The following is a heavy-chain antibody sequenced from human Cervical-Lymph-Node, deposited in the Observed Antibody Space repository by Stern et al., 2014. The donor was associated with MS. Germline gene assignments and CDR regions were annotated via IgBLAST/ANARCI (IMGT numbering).Heavy chain of an antibody. J-gene: IGHJ4*02. D-gene: IGHD1-14*01. CDR1: GYKFSIYW. V-gene: IGHV5-51*01. CDR3: ARQTTAWASDV. Sequence: VQLVQSGAELIRPGESLKISCKGSGYKFSIYWIAWVRQMPGKGLEWMGIIYPGDSETSYSTSFQGQVTMSVDKYTSTAYLQWSSLNASDTAMYFCARQTTAWASDVWGQGTLVTVSS. CDR2: IYPGDSET.